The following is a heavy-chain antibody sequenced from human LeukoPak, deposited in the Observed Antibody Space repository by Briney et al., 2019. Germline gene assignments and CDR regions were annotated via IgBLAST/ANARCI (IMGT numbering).Heavy chain of an antibody. Sequence: GGSLRLSCAASGFTFSSYAMSWVRQAPGKGLEWVSAISSSGGSTYYADSVKGRFTISRDNSKNTLYLQMNSLRAEDTAVYYCAKAAYLGGSGPYFDYWGQGTLVTVSS. CDR3: AKAAYLGGSGPYFDY. CDR2: ISSSGGST. CDR1: GFTFSSYA. D-gene: IGHD2-15*01. V-gene: IGHV3-23*01. J-gene: IGHJ4*02.